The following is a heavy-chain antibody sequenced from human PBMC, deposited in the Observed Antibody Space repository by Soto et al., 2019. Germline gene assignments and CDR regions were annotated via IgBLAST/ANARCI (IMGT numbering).Heavy chain of an antibody. CDR2: ISYDGSNT. CDR1: GFPFTTYG. V-gene: IGHV3-30*03. Sequence: QVQLVESGGGVVQPGRSLRLSCAASGFPFTTYGMHWVREGPGKGLGWVAVISYDGSNTYYADSVKGRFTISRDNSKNTPYLQSNSLRHEDTALYHCVGGQYYFDYRGQGPLVTVAS. D-gene: IGHD3-10*01. CDR3: VGGQYYFDY. J-gene: IGHJ4*02.